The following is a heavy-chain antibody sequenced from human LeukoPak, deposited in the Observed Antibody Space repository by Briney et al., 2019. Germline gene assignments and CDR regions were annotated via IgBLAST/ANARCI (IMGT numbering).Heavy chain of an antibody. CDR1: GFFFTNFP. D-gene: IGHD1-26*01. CDR3: ARGGRGGSALYDF. V-gene: IGHV3-30-3*01. J-gene: IGHJ4*02. Sequence: GGSLRLSCSASGFFFTNFPMHWVRQAPGKGLEWVAVISSDGNNHFNADSVKGRFTISRDNSNNTVYLQISSLRVEDTAVYFCARGGRGGSALYDFWGQGTLVTVSS. CDR2: ISSDGNNH.